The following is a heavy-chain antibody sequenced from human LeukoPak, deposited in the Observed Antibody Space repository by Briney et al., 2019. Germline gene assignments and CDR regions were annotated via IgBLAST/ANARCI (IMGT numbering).Heavy chain of an antibody. CDR2: INPSGGST. D-gene: IGHD3-10*01. CDR1: GYTFTSYY. CDR3: ARDPVPYYGSGSYFDY. V-gene: IGHV1-46*01. J-gene: IGHJ4*02. Sequence: GASVKVSCKASGYTFTSYYMHWVRQAPGQGLEWMGIINPSGGSTSYAQKFQGRVTMTRDTSTSTVYMELSSLRSEDTAVYYCARDPVPYYGSGSYFDYWGQGTLVTVSS.